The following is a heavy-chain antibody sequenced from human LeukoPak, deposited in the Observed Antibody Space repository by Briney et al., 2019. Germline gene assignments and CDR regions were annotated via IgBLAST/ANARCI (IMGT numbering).Heavy chain of an antibody. D-gene: IGHD2-15*01. V-gene: IGHV1-18*01. CDR3: ARDSGLSGGSWPLDY. CDR2: ISAYNGNT. CDR1: GYTFTSYG. J-gene: IGHJ4*02. Sequence: GSSVKVSCKASGYTFTSYGISWVRQAPGQGLEWMGWISAYNGNTNYAQKLQGRVTMTTDTSTSTAYMELRSLRSDDTAVYYCARDSGLSGGSWPLDYWGQGTLVTVSS.